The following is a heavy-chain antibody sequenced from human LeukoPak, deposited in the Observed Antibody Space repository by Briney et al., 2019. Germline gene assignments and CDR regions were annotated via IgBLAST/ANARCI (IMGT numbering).Heavy chain of an antibody. Sequence: PGGSLRLSCAASGFTFDDYAMHWVRQAPGKGLEWVSGISENSGSIGYADSVKGRFTISRDNAKNSLYLQMNSLRAEDTAFYYCAKDQFSVAGGVDYWGQGTLVTVSS. CDR3: AKDQFSVAGGVDY. J-gene: IGHJ4*02. CDR1: GFTFDDYA. CDR2: ISENSGSI. D-gene: IGHD6-19*01. V-gene: IGHV3-9*01.